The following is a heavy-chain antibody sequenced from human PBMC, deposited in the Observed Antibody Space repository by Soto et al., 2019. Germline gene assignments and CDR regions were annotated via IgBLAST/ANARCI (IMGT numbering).Heavy chain of an antibody. J-gene: IGHJ6*03. CDR2: INHSGST. CDR3: ARRGLRYFDWLSPGEDYYYYMDV. D-gene: IGHD3-9*01. V-gene: IGHV4-34*01. Sequence: SETLSLTCAVYGGSFSGYYWSWIRRPPGKGLEWIGEINHSGSTNYNPSLKSRVTISVDTSKNQFSLKLSSVTAADTAVYYCARRGLRYFDWLSPGEDYYYYMDVWGKGTTVTVSS. CDR1: GGSFSGYY.